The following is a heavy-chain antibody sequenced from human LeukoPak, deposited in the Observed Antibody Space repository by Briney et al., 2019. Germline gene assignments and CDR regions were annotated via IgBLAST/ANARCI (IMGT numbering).Heavy chain of an antibody. V-gene: IGHV4-59*01. J-gene: IGHJ6*02. CDR2: VYYSGST. CDR3: VRDNYSGSRNYGMDV. D-gene: IGHD1-26*01. CDR1: GGSISNYY. Sequence: SETLSLTCTVSGGSISNYYWSWIRQPPGKGLEWIGYVYYSGSTRYNPSLKSRVNISVDTSKNQFSLQLSSVTAADTAVYYCVRDNYSGSRNYGMDVWGQGTTVTVSS.